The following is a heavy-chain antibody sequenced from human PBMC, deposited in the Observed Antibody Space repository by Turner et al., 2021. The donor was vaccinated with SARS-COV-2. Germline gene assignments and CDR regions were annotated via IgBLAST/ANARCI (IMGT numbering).Heavy chain of an antibody. D-gene: IGHD3-10*01. CDR2: ISYSGIP. J-gene: IGHJ4*02. V-gene: IGHV4-59*01. CDR3: ARDPSGTFPRGLFDS. CDR1: GDSINRYY. Sequence: QVQLQESGPGLVKPSETLSLPCTVSGDSINRYYWNWIRQSPGKGLEWFGYISYSGIPNYNPSLRSRIDISLDKSKKQFSLRLSSVTAADTAVYFCARDPSGTFPRGLFDSWGQGALVTVSS.